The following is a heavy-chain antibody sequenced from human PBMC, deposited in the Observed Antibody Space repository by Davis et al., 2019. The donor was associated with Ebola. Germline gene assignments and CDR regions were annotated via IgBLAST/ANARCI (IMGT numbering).Heavy chain of an antibody. CDR2: INPTSGGT. Sequence: ASVMVSCNASGYTFTGYYMHWVRQAPGQGLEWMGWINPTSGGTNYAQKFQGRVTMTRDTSISTAYMELSRLRADDTAVYYIARGGLLWFGELPNYYYYGMDVWGQGTTVTVSS. V-gene: IGHV1-2*02. J-gene: IGHJ6*02. D-gene: IGHD3-10*01. CDR1: GYTFTGYY. CDR3: ARGGLLWFGELPNYYYYGMDV.